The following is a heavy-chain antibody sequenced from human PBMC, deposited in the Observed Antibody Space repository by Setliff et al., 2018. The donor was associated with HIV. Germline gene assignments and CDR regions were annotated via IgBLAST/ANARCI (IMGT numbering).Heavy chain of an antibody. Sequence: SVKVSCKASGGTFSSFAISWVRQAPGQGLEWMGGIIPIFGTANYAQKFQGRVTITTDESTTTAYMELRSLRSEDTVVYYCARETYYGSGSYLPTEYYYYYMDVWGKGTTVTVS. CDR3: ARETYYGSGSYLPTEYYYYYMDV. V-gene: IGHV1-69*05. CDR1: GGTFSSFA. J-gene: IGHJ6*03. CDR2: IIPIFGTA. D-gene: IGHD3-10*01.